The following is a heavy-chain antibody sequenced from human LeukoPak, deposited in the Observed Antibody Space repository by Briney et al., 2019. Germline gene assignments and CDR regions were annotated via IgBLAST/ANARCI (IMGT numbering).Heavy chain of an antibody. J-gene: IGHJ5*02. CDR1: GYTFTVNY. V-gene: IGHV1-2*02. CDR2: INPKSGGT. Sequence: GASVKVSCKASGYTFTVNYIHWVRQAPGQGLEWMGWINPKSGGTNYAQKFQGRVTMTGDTSISIVYMELSRLRSDDTAVYYCARDKPTAMAGMDLWGQGTLVTVSS. D-gene: IGHD5-18*01. CDR3: ARDKPTAMAGMDL.